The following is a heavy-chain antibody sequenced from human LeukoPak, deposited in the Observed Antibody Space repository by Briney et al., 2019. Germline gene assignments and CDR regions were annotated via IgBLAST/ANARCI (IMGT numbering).Heavy chain of an antibody. CDR1: GGSISSYY. CDR3: ARVAAGIGFFQH. D-gene: IGHD6-13*01. V-gene: IGHV4-59*01. J-gene: IGHJ1*01. Sequence: SETLSLTCTVSGGSISSYYWSWIRQPPGKGLEWIGYIYYSGSTNYNPSLKSRVTISVDTSKNQFSLKLSSVTAADTAVYYCARVAAGIGFFQHWGQGTLVTVSS. CDR2: IYYSGST.